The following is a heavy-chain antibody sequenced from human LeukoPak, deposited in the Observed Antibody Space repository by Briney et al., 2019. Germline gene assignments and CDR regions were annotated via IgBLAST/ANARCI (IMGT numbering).Heavy chain of an antibody. D-gene: IGHD5-24*01. Sequence: GGSLRLSCAASGFTFTTYWMTWVRQAPGKGLEWVAKVKQDGSEKYYVDSVKGRFTISRDNAKNSLSLQVNSLRVEDTAVYFCARGDGYHRLWGQGTLVTVSS. J-gene: IGHJ4*02. CDR2: VKQDGSEK. V-gene: IGHV3-7*01. CDR3: ARGDGYHRL. CDR1: GFTFTTYW.